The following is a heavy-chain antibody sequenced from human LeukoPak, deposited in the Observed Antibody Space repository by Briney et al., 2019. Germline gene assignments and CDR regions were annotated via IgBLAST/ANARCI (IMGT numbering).Heavy chain of an antibody. V-gene: IGHV5-51*01. J-gene: IGHJ6*02. Sequence: GESLKISCKGSGYSFANYWIAWVRQMPGKGLEWMGIIYPADSDTKYSPSFQGQVTISADKSISTAHLQWSGLKVSDSAIYYCARGPDKSRWPNHYYYGMDVWGQGTTVTVSS. CDR2: IYPADSDT. CDR1: GYSFANYW. D-gene: IGHD6-13*01. CDR3: ARGPDKSRWPNHYYYGMDV.